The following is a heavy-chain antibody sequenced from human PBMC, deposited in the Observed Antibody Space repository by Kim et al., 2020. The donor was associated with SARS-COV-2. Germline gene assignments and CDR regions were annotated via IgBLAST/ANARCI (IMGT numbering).Heavy chain of an antibody. J-gene: IGHJ3*01. Sequence: SETLSLTCSVSAGFIRSYHWNWIRQSPGKGLEWIVYIYHNGGSMSHASLKSRVTLSIDTSENQFSLNLKYVTAADTAVYYCSAWNDDKRAFEFWGHGTMVTVSS. D-gene: IGHD1-1*01. CDR1: AGFIRSYH. CDR3: SAWNDDKRAFEF. CDR2: IYHNGGS. V-gene: IGHV4-59*13.